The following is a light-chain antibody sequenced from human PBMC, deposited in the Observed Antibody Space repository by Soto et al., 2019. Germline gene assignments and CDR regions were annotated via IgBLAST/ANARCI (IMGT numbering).Light chain of an antibody. CDR2: AAS. J-gene: IGKJ1*01. V-gene: IGKV1-39*01. Sequence: DIQMTQSPSSLSASVGDRVTITCRASQSISSYLNWYQQKPGKVPKLLIYAASSLQSGVPSRFSGSGSGTDFTLTISSLQPEDFATYDCQQSYSTPRTFGQGTKVEIK. CDR3: QQSYSTPRT. CDR1: QSISSY.